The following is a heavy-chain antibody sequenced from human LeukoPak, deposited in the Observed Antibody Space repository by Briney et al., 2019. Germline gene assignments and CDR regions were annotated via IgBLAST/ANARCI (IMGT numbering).Heavy chain of an antibody. D-gene: IGHD2-15*01. Sequence: GGSLRLFCAASGFTFSNYFMQWVRQAPGKGLVWVSRINSDGTSTMYADSVKGRFTISRDNAKNTLYLQMSSLRDEDTAVYYRARRVDATRWFDPWGQGTLVTVSS. CDR2: INSDGTST. CDR1: GFTFSNYF. J-gene: IGHJ5*02. CDR3: ARRVDATRWFDP. V-gene: IGHV3-74*03.